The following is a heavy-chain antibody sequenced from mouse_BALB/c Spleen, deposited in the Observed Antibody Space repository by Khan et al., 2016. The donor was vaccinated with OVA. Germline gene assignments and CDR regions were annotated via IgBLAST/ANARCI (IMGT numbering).Heavy chain of an antibody. D-gene: IGHD1-3*01. CDR1: GYSFTSYL. V-gene: IGHV1-5*01. Sequence: EVQLQESGTVLARPGASVKMSCKASGYSFTSYLLFWVKQRPGPGTEWFGGIYPGNSDTSSNQKFKDKAKLTAGTSASTAYMERSSLTKEDSASYYWTRGGYSSVAHWGQGTLGTVSA. CDR2: IYPGNSDT. J-gene: IGHJ3*01. CDR3: TRGGYSSVAH.